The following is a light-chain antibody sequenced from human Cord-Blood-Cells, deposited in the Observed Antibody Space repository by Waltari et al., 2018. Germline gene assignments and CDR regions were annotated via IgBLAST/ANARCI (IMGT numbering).Light chain of an antibody. Sequence: DIVMTQSPDPLAVSLGERATINCNSSQSVLYSSNNKSYLAGYQQKPGQPPKLLIYWASTRESGVPDRVSGSGSGTDFTLTISSLQAEDVAVYYCQQYYSTPITFGQGTRLEIK. CDR3: QQYYSTPIT. CDR1: QSVLYSSNNKSY. J-gene: IGKJ5*01. V-gene: IGKV4-1*01. CDR2: WAS.